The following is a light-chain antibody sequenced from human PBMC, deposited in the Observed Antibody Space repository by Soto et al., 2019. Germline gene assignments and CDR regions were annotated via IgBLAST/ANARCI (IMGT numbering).Light chain of an antibody. CDR3: QKRSDWPWT. CDR2: DVS. V-gene: IGKV3-11*01. J-gene: IGKJ1*01. CDR1: ESVTNY. Sequence: PDSLSLSPGEGGTLSCRASESVTNYLAWYQQKTGQAPRLIVYDVSNRATGIPDRFSGGGSGTDLTLTISKLEPEDFAVYYCQKRSDWPWTFGQGTKVDIK.